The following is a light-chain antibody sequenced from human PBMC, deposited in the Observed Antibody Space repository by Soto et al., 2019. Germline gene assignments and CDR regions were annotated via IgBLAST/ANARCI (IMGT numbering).Light chain of an antibody. CDR1: SSDVGAYDF. J-gene: IGLJ1*01. CDR2: DVT. V-gene: IGLV2-14*01. Sequence: QSALTQPASVSGSPGQSITISCTGTSSDVGAYDFVSWYQQHPDKAPKVIIFDVTSRPSGVSNRFSGSKSGSTASLIISGLQAEDEADYYCASYTSIGTEVFGTGTKLTVL. CDR3: ASYTSIGTEV.